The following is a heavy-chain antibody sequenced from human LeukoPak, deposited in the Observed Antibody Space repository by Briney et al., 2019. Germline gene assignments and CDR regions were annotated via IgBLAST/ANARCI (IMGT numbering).Heavy chain of an antibody. D-gene: IGHD5-12*01. CDR3: AKVNIVATIFDY. Sequence: GGSLRLSCAASGFTFDDCAMHWVRQAPGKGLEWVSGISWNSGSIGYADSVKGRFTISRDNSKNTLYLQMNSLRAEDTAVYYCAKVNIVATIFDYWGQGTLVTVSS. J-gene: IGHJ4*02. V-gene: IGHV3-9*01. CDR1: GFTFDDCA. CDR2: ISWNSGSI.